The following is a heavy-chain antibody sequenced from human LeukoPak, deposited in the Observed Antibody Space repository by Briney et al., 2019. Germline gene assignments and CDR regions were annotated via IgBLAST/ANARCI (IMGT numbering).Heavy chain of an antibody. CDR3: ARGVSNLTLSLDY. J-gene: IGHJ4*02. V-gene: IGHV1-69*02. D-gene: IGHD2/OR15-2a*01. CDR2: IIPILGIA. CDR1: GGTFSSYT. Sequence: ASVKVSCKASGGTFSSYTISWVRQAPGRGLEWMGRIIPILGIANYAQKFQGRVTITAGKSTSTAYMELSSLRSEDTAVYYCARGVSNLTLSLDYWGQGTLVTVSS.